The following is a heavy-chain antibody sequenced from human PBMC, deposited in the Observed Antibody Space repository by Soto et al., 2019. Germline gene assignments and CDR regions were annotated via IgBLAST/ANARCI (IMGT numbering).Heavy chain of an antibody. J-gene: IGHJ3*01. CDR1: GFTFYHYG. CDR3: AKDQGIAASHGID. V-gene: IGHV3-30*18. CDR2: ISSHGRDT. D-gene: IGHD6-13*01. Sequence: QVQLVESGGGVVQPGTSLRLSCAASGFTFYHYGMHCVRQAPGTGLEWVAAISSHGRDTYYADSVKGRLTISRDNSKNTLYLQMHSLRAEDTAVYYCAKDQGIAASHGIDWGQGTMVTVSS.